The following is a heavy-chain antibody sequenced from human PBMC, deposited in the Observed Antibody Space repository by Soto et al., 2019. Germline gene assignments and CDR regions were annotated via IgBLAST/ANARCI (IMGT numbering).Heavy chain of an antibody. Sequence: PSETLSLTCTVSGGSISSGGYYWSWIRQHPGKGLEWIGYIYYSGSTYYNPSLKSRVTISVDTSKNQFSLKLSSVTAADTAVYYCARVRRYSSSRPDAFDIWGQATIVTLS. D-gene: IGHD6-13*01. CDR2: IYYSGST. V-gene: IGHV4-31*03. CDR3: ARVRRYSSSRPDAFDI. J-gene: IGHJ3*02. CDR1: GGSISSGGYY.